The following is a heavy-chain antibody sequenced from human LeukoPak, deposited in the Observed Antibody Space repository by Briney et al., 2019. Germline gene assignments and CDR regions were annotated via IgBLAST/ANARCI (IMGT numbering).Heavy chain of an antibody. Sequence: PSETLFLTCAVSGYSISSGYYWGWIRQPPGKGLEWIGSIYHSGSTYYNPSLKSRVTISVDTSKNQFSLKLSSVTAADTAVYYCSRKRWFGELFLFDYWGQGTLVTVSS. V-gene: IGHV4-38-2*01. CDR1: GYSISSGYY. J-gene: IGHJ4*02. CDR3: SRKRWFGELFLFDY. D-gene: IGHD3-10*01. CDR2: IYHSGST.